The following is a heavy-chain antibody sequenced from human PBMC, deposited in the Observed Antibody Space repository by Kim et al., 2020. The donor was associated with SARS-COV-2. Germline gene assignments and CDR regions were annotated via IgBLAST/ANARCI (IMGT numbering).Heavy chain of an antibody. J-gene: IGHJ6*02. CDR2: IYTSGST. D-gene: IGHD6-19*01. Sequence: SETLSLTCTVSGGSISSYYWSWIRQPAGKGLEWIGRIYTSGSTNYNPSLKSRVTMSVDTSKNQFSLKLSSVTAADTAVYYCARDQGQWLVPPYYYYGMDVWGQGTTVTVSS. CDR1: GGSISSYY. CDR3: ARDQGQWLVPPYYYYGMDV. V-gene: IGHV4-4*07.